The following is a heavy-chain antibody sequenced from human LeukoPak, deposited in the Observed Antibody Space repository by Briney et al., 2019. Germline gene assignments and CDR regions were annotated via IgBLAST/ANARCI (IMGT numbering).Heavy chain of an antibody. Sequence: GGSLRLSCAASGFTFSRYWMSWVRQAPGKGLEWVANIKQDGSEKYYVDSVKGRFTISRDNAKNSLYLQMNSLRAEDTAVYYCASSTVEMATILDQDRGQGTPVTVSS. CDR2: IKQDGSEK. J-gene: IGHJ4*02. CDR1: GFTFSRYW. V-gene: IGHV3-7*01. CDR3: ASSTVEMATILDQD. D-gene: IGHD5-24*01.